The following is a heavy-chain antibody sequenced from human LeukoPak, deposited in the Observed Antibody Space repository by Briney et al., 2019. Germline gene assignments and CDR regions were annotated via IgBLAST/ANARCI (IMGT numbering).Heavy chain of an antibody. V-gene: IGHV3-30-3*01. J-gene: IGHJ4*02. CDR1: GFTFSRYA. CDR2: ISYDATHK. Sequence: GRSLRLSCAASGFTFSRYAMHWVRQAPGKGLEWVAIISYDATHKYYADSVKGRFTISRDNSKNTLYLQMDSLRAEDPAVYYCAREDKGQIYFDYWGQGTLVTVSS. D-gene: IGHD2-15*01. CDR3: AREDKGQIYFDY.